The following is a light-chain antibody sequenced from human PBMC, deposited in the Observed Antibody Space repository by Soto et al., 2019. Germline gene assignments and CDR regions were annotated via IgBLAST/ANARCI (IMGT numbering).Light chain of an antibody. V-gene: IGLV2-14*01. CDR2: DVS. J-gene: IGLJ1*01. CDR1: SSDVGGYNY. Sequence: QSALTQPASVSGSPGQSITISCTGTSSDVGGYNYVSWYQQHPGKAPKLMIYDVSNRPSGVSNRFSGSKSGNTASLTISGLQAEDEADYYCSSYTSSSTFYVFGTGTNLTVL. CDR3: SSYTSSSTFYV.